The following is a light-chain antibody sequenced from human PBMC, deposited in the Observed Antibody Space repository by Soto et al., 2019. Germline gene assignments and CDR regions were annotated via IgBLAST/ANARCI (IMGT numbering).Light chain of an antibody. Sequence: EIGLTQSPCTLSLSPGERATLSWRASQSVSNNYLAWYQQKPGQAPRLLIYGASNRATGIPDRFSGGGSGTDFTLTISRLEPEDFAVYYCQQYGSSGTFGQGTKVDIK. CDR1: QSVSNNY. J-gene: IGKJ1*01. CDR2: GAS. CDR3: QQYGSSGT. V-gene: IGKV3-20*01.